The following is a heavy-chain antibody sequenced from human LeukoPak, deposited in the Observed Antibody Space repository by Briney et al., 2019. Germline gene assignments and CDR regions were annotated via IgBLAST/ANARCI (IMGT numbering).Heavy chain of an antibody. D-gene: IGHD5-24*01. CDR2: ISSSSSYI. J-gene: IGHJ5*02. CDR1: GFTFSSYW. V-gene: IGHV3-21*01. CDR3: ATPTRRDGYNYPLGS. Sequence: PGGSLRLSCAASGFTFSSYWMSWVRQAPGKGLEWVSAISSSSSYIYYADSVKGRFTISRDNAKNSLYLQMNSLRAEDTAVYYCATPTRRDGYNYPLGSWGQGTLVTVSS.